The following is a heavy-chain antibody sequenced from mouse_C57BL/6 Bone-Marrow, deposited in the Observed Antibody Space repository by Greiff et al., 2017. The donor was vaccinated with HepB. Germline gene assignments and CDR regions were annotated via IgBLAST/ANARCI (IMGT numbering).Heavy chain of an antibody. D-gene: IGHD1-1*01. V-gene: IGHV3-6*01. CDR2: ISYDGSN. Sequence: EVHLVESGPGLVKPSQSLSLTCSVTGYSITSGYYWNWIRQFPGNKLEWMGYISYDGSNNYNPSLKNRISITRDTSKNQFFLKLNSVTTEDTATYYCAREGLLLRHHAMDYWGQGTSVTVSS. CDR3: AREGLLLRHHAMDY. J-gene: IGHJ4*01. CDR1: GYSITSGYY.